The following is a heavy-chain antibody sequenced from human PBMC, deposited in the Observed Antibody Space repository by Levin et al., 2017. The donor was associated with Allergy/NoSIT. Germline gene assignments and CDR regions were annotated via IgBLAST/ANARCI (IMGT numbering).Heavy chain of an antibody. CDR3: ARDVPGVGYFDY. D-gene: IGHD2-2*01. J-gene: IGHJ4*02. V-gene: IGHV1-2*02. CDR1: GYTFTGYY. Sequence: PLASVKVSCKASGYTFTGYYIHWVRQAPGQGLEWMGWINPNSGGTKYAQEFQGRVTMTRDTSISIVYMELSRLRSDDTAIYYCARDVPGVGYFDYWGQGTLVTVSS. CDR2: INPNSGGT.